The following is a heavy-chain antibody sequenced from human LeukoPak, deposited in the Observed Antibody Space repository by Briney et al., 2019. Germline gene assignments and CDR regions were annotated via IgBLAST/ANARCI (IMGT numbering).Heavy chain of an antibody. J-gene: IGHJ4*02. V-gene: IGHV1-2*02. D-gene: IGHD3-22*01. CDR2: INPNSGGT. CDR1: GYTFTGYY. Sequence: RASVKVSCKASGYTFTGYYMHWVRQAPGQGLEWMGWINPNSGGTNYAQKFQGRVTMTRDTSISTAYMELSRLRPDDTAVYYCARDSSYYDSSGYYRYFDYWGQGTLVTVSS. CDR3: ARDSSYYDSSGYYRYFDY.